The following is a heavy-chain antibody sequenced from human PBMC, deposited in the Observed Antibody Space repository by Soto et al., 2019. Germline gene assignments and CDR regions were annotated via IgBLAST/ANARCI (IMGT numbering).Heavy chain of an antibody. CDR2: IYPGDSDT. CDR3: ARTSAAGKYYYGMDF. J-gene: IGHJ6*02. Sequence: GESLKISCKGSGYSFTSYWIGWVRQMPGKGLEWMGIIYPGDSDTRYSPSSQGQVTISADKSISTAYLQWSSLKASDTTMYYCARTSAAGKYYYGMDFWVQGTTVTVSS. CDR1: GYSFTSYW. D-gene: IGHD6-13*01. V-gene: IGHV5-51*01.